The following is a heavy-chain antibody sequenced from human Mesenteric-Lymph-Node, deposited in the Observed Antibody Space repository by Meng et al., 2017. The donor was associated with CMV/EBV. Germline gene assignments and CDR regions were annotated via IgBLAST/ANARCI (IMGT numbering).Heavy chain of an antibody. CDR2: ISSSGGII. CDR1: GFTFSNYE. J-gene: IGHJ6*02. V-gene: IGHV3-48*03. CDR3: AKGLVVVPAAASVWDYYYYGMDV. Sequence: GESLKISCAASGFTFSNYEMSWVRQAPGKGLEWVSHISSSGGIIYYADSMKGRFTISRDNAKDSLYLQMNSLRAEDTAVYYCAKGLVVVPAAASVWDYYYYGMDVWGQGTTVTVSS. D-gene: IGHD2-2*01.